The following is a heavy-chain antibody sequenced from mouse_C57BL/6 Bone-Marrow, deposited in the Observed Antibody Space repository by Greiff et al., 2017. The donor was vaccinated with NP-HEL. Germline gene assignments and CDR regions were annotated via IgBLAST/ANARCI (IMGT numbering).Heavy chain of an antibody. V-gene: IGHV1-26*01. CDR2: INPNNGGT. Sequence: VQLKESGPELVKPGASVKISCKASGYTFTDYYMNWVKQSHGKSLEWIGDINPNNGGTSYNQKFKGKATLTVDKSSSTAYMELRSLTSEDSAVYYCARSYYSNPYAMDYWGQGTSVTVSS. D-gene: IGHD2-5*01. CDR1: GYTFTDYY. J-gene: IGHJ4*01. CDR3: ARSYYSNPYAMDY.